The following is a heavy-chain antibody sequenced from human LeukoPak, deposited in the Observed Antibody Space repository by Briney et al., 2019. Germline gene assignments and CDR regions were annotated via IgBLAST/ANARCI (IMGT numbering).Heavy chain of an antibody. V-gene: IGHV4-39*07. D-gene: IGHD3-22*01. CDR3: AREPRITMIISAFDI. J-gene: IGHJ3*02. CDR2: IYYSGST. Sequence: PSETLSLTCTVSGGSISSSSYYWGWIRQPPGKGLEWIGSIYYSGSTYYNPSLKSRVTISVDTSKNQFSLKLSSVTAADTAVYYCAREPRITMIISAFDIWGQGTMVTVSS. CDR1: GGSISSSSYY.